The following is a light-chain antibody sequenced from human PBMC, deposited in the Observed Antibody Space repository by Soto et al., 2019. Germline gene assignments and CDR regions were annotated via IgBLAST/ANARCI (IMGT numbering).Light chain of an antibody. CDR3: QQYEILSI. V-gene: IGKV1-33*01. Sequence: DIQMAQSPSSLSASIGDRVTITCQASQDIRTHLNWFQQKPGKAPKLLIYGASYLEIGVPSRFSGGGSGTDFTLSISSLQPEDSATYYCQQYEILSIFGGGTKVDNK. CDR1: QDIRTH. J-gene: IGKJ4*01. CDR2: GAS.